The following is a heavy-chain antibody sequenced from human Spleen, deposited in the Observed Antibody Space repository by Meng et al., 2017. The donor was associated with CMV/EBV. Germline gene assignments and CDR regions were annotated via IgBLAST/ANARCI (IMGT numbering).Heavy chain of an antibody. J-gene: IGHJ4*02. CDR3: AREFVTYCGGDCYPS. V-gene: IGHV4-39*07. CDR1: GDSISSKNYY. CDR2: FYYGGGT. D-gene: IGHD2-21*02. Sequence: GSLRLSCTVSGDSISSKNYYWAWIRQPPGKGLEWIGSFYYGGGTYFNPSLKSRVTISVDTSKNQFSLNLKSVTAADTAVYYCAREFVTYCGGDCYPSRGQGTLVTVSS.